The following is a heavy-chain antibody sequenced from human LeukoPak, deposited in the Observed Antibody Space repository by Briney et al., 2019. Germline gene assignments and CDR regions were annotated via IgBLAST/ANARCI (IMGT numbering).Heavy chain of an antibody. CDR1: GYSFTSYW. V-gene: IGHV5-10-1*01. Sequence: GESLKISCKGSGYSFTSYWISWVRQMPGKGLEWMGRIDPSYSYINYSPSFQGHVTISADKSISTAYLQWSSLKASGTAMYYCARQRFDYGYGMDVWGQGTTVTVSS. CDR3: ARQRFDYGYGMDV. J-gene: IGHJ6*02. CDR2: IDPSYSYI. D-gene: IGHD3-16*01.